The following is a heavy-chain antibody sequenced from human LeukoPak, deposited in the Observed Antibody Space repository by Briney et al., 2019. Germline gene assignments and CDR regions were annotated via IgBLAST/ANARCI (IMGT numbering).Heavy chain of an antibody. J-gene: IGHJ5*02. D-gene: IGHD6-13*01. Sequence: KPSQTLSLTCAVSGGSISSGGYSWSWLRQPPGKGLEWIGYIYHSGSTYYNPSLKSRVTISVDMSKNQFSLKLSSVTAADTAVYYCAREAGIAAAIVWFDPWGQGTLVTVSP. CDR1: GGSISSGGYS. CDR3: AREAGIAAAIVWFDP. V-gene: IGHV4-30-2*01. CDR2: IYHSGST.